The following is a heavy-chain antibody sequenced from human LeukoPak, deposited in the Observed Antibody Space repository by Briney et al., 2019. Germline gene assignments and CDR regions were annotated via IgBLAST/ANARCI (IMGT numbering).Heavy chain of an antibody. D-gene: IGHD4-17*01. CDR1: GGSISSYY. CDR3: AREPPGDYGFDY. CDR2: IYYSGST. J-gene: IGHJ4*02. Sequence: PSETLSLTCTVSGGSISSYYWSWIRQPPGKGLEWIGYIYYSGSTNYNPSLKSRVTISVDTSKNQFSLKLSSVTAADTAVYYYAREPPGDYGFDYWGQGTLVTVSS. V-gene: IGHV4-59*01.